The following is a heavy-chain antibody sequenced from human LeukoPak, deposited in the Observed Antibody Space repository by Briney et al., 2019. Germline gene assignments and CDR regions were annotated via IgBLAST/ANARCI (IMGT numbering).Heavy chain of an antibody. CDR1: GGSFSGYY. Sequence: SETLSLTCAVYGGSFSGYYWSWIRQPPGKGLEWIGEINHSGGTNYNPSLRSRVTISVDTSKNQFSLKLSSVTAADTAVYYCARGPLKYYYGSGSDFDYWGQGTLVTVSS. V-gene: IGHV4-34*01. CDR3: ARGPLKYYYGSGSDFDY. J-gene: IGHJ4*02. CDR2: INHSGGT. D-gene: IGHD3-10*01.